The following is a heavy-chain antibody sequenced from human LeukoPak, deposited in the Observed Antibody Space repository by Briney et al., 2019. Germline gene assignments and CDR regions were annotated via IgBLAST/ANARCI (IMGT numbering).Heavy chain of an antibody. Sequence: GASLKISCKGSGYSFTSYWIGWVRQPPGKGLEWMGIIYPGDSDTKYSPSFQGQVTISADKSITTAYLQWSSLKASDTAMYYCARGDYGDKSGLLDYWGQGTLVTVSS. V-gene: IGHV5-51*01. CDR1: GYSFTSYW. CDR2: IYPGDSDT. D-gene: IGHD4-23*01. CDR3: ARGDYGDKSGLLDY. J-gene: IGHJ4*02.